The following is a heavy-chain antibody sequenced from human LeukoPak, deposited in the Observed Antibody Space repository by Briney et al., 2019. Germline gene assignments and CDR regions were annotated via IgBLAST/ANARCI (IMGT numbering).Heavy chain of an antibody. J-gene: IGHJ6*03. V-gene: IGHV1-46*01. CDR2: INPSGGST. D-gene: IGHD6-19*01. CDR1: GYTFTSYY. Sequence: GASVKVSCKASGYTFTSYYMHWVRQAPGQGLEWMGIINPSGGSTSYAQKFQGRVTMTRDTSTSTVYMELSSLRSDDTAVYYCARWYSSGWYHYYYYYYMDVWGKGTTVTVSS. CDR3: ARWYSSGWYHYYYYYYMDV.